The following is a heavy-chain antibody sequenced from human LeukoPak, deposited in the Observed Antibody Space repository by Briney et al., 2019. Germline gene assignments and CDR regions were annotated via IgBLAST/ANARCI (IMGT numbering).Heavy chain of an antibody. J-gene: IGHJ4*02. CDR1: GFSLSTSGVG. Sequence: SGPTLVNPTQTLTLTCTFSGFSLSTSGVGVGWIRQPPGKALEWLALIYWDDDKRYSPSLKSRLTITKDTSKNQVVLTMTNMDPVDTATYYCAHRQDSSGYYYTVFFDYWGQGTLVTVSS. CDR2: IYWDDDK. CDR3: AHRQDSSGYYYTVFFDY. V-gene: IGHV2-5*02. D-gene: IGHD3-22*01.